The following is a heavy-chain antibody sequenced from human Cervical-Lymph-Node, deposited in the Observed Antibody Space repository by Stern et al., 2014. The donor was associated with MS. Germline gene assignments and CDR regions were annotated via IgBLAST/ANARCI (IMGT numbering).Heavy chain of an antibody. Sequence: QVQLVQSGAEVKKPGASVKVSCKTSGYTFSSYGITWVRQAPGQGLEWMGWISGYKGNTNFAQRLQDRVPMTTDTSTSTAYMELRSLRYDDTAIYYCARDPGGYYYGMDVWGQGTTVTVSS. CDR2: ISGYKGNT. J-gene: IGHJ6*02. V-gene: IGHV1-18*01. D-gene: IGHD3-10*01. CDR3: ARDPGGYYYGMDV. CDR1: GYTFSSYG.